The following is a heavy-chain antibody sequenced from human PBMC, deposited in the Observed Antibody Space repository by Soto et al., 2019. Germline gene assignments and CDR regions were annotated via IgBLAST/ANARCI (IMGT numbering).Heavy chain of an antibody. D-gene: IGHD4-17*01. CDR1: GGSISSGGYY. Sequence: KASETLSLTCTVSGGSISSGGYYWSWIRQHPGKGLEWIGYIYYSGSTYYNPSLKSRVTISVDTSKNQFSLKLSSVTAADTAVYYCARDPAATVKGGAFDIWGQGTMVTVSS. J-gene: IGHJ3*02. V-gene: IGHV4-31*03. CDR2: IYYSGST. CDR3: ARDPAATVKGGAFDI.